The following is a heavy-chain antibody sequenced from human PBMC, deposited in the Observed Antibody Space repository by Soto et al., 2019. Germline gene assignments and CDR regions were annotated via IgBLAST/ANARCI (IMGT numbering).Heavy chain of an antibody. D-gene: IGHD3-10*01. V-gene: IGHV1-3*01. CDR1: GYTFTSYA. CDR2: INAGNGKP. J-gene: IGHJ4*02. CDR3: ARDRDDYGSGNYYNRIDF. Sequence: ASVKVSCKASGYTFTSYAMHWVRQAPGQRLEWMGWINAGNGKPKYAQKFQGRVTITTDTSTTTAYMELSRLKSEDTAVYYCARDRDDYGSGNYYNRIDFWGQGTLVTVSS.